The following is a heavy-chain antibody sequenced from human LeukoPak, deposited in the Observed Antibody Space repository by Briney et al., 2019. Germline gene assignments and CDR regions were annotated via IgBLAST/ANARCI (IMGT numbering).Heavy chain of an antibody. D-gene: IGHD3-22*01. J-gene: IGHJ4*02. CDR3: AKWSSSGYYADY. V-gene: IGHV3-23*01. Sequence: PGGSLRLSCAASGFTFSSSTMTWVRQAPGKGLEWVSSITGGADYTYHAASVKGRFTISRDNSKNTLFLQMSSLTADDTAVYYCAKWSSSGYYADYWGQGTLVTVSS. CDR2: ITGGADYT. CDR1: GFTFSSST.